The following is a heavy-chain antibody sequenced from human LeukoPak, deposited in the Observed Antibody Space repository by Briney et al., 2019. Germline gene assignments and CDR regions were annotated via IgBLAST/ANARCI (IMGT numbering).Heavy chain of an antibody. CDR2: IKSDGSST. CDR1: GFTFSSYW. J-gene: IGHJ4*02. D-gene: IGHD3-3*01. Sequence: PGGSLRLSYAVSGFTFSSYWMHWVRQTPGKGLVWVSRIKSDGSSTSHADSVKGRFTISRDNAKNTLYLQMNSLRGEDTAVYYCASGRWSDYLDYWGQGTLVTVSS. V-gene: IGHV3-74*01. CDR3: ASGRWSDYLDY.